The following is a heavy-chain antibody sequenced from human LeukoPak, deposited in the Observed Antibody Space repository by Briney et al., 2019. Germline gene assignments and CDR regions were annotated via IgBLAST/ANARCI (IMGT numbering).Heavy chain of an antibody. D-gene: IGHD3-3*01. CDR1: GYTFTDYY. V-gene: IGHV1-18*04. CDR2: ISPYNGNT. Sequence: GASVKVSCKASGYTFTDYYMHWVRQAPGQGLEWMGWISPYNGNTNYAQKLQGRVTLTTDTSTSTVYMELRSLRSDDTAVYYCARELYYDFGTADYWGQGTLVTVSS. CDR3: ARELYYDFGTADY. J-gene: IGHJ4*02.